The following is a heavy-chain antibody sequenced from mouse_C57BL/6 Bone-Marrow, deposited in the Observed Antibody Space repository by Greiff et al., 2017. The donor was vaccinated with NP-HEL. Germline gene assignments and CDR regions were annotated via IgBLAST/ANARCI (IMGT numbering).Heavy chain of an antibody. D-gene: IGHD3-3*01. J-gene: IGHJ2*01. Sequence: EVKLVESGGDLVKPGGSLKLSCAASGFTFSSYGMSWVRQTPDKRLEWVATISSGGSYTYYPDSVKGRFTISRDNAKNTRYLQMSSLKSDDTAMYYCARQRAPYFDYWGQGTTLTVSS. CDR2: ISSGGSYT. CDR1: GFTFSSYG. CDR3: ARQRAPYFDY. V-gene: IGHV5-6*01.